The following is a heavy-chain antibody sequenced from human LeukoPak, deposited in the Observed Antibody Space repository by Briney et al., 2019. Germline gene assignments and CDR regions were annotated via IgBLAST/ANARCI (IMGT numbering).Heavy chain of an antibody. Sequence: SETLSLTCTVSGGSISSYYWSWIRQPPGKGLEWIGYIYYSGRTNYNPSLKSRVTISVDTSKNQFSLKLSSVTAADTAVYYCARVISRYSSSWYVRYFDYWGQGTLVTVSS. V-gene: IGHV4-59*01. D-gene: IGHD6-13*01. J-gene: IGHJ4*02. CDR2: IYYSGRT. CDR1: GGSISSYY. CDR3: ARVISRYSSSWYVRYFDY.